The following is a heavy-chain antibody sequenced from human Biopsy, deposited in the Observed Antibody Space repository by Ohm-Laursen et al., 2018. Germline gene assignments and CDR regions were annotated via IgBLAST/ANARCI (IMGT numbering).Heavy chain of an antibody. D-gene: IGHD2-8*01. CDR2: IWYDGSNK. V-gene: IGHV3-33*06. CDR1: GFTFSSYG. CDR3: AKCMTGGSNYYFHH. Sequence: GQTLSLTCAASGFTFSSYGMHWVRQAPGKGLEWVAAIWYDGSNKNYADSVKGRFTISRDNSKNTLYLQMNSLRGEDTAAYYCAKCMTGGSNYYFHHCGQGTLVTVSS. J-gene: IGHJ4*02.